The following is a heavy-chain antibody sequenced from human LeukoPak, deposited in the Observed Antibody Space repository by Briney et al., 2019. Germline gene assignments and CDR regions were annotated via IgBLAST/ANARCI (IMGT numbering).Heavy chain of an antibody. CDR3: AKVALNYYDSSGYYYLDRNWYFDL. J-gene: IGHJ2*01. Sequence: GGSLRLSCAASGFTFSSYSMNWVRQAPGKGLEWVSYISSSSSTVYYADSVKGRFTISRDNAKNSLYLQMNSLRAEDTALYYCAKVALNYYDSSGYYYLDRNWYFDLWGRGTLVTVSS. CDR2: ISSSSSTV. CDR1: GFTFSSYS. V-gene: IGHV3-48*04. D-gene: IGHD3-22*01.